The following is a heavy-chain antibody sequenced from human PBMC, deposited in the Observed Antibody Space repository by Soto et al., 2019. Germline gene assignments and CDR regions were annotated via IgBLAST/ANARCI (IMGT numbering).Heavy chain of an antibody. CDR3: AKKGTVCIGVSCHSSEHYYPMDV. V-gene: IGHV3-23*01. D-gene: IGHD2-15*01. J-gene: IGHJ6*01. CDR1: GFTFSTFA. Sequence: EVQLLESGGALVQAGESLRLSCAASGFTFSTFAMTWVRQSPGKGLEWVSAISGSGDATYYADSVKGRFTISIDNSKNPPYLHMPTLRVEDTAVYYCAKKGTVCIGVSCHSSEHYYPMDVWGQGTTVSVSS. CDR2: ISGSGDAT.